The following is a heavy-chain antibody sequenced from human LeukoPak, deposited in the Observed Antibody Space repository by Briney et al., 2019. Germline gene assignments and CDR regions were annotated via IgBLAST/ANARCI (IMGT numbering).Heavy chain of an antibody. CDR3: ARCSGSYSSYYMDV. V-gene: IGHV3-66*01. Sequence: PGGSLRLSCAASGFTVHSNYMSWVRQAPGKGLEWVSVIYSGGSTYYADSVKGRFTISRDNSKNTLYLQMNSLRAEDTAVYYCARCSGSYSSYYMDVWGKGTTVTISS. CDR2: IYSGGST. J-gene: IGHJ6*03. D-gene: IGHD3-10*02. CDR1: GFTVHSNY.